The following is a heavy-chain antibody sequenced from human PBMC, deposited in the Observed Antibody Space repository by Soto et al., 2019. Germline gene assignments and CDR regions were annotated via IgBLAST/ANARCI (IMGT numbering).Heavy chain of an antibody. Sequence: GGSLRLSCAASGFTFSSYAMSWVRQAPGKGLEWVSVISYDGSNKYYADSVKGRFTISRDNSKNTLYLQMNSLRAEDTAVYYCAKYKGYCTNGVCYHPPHGMDVWGQGTTVTRLL. J-gene: IGHJ6*02. D-gene: IGHD2-8*01. CDR3: AKYKGYCTNGVCYHPPHGMDV. V-gene: IGHV3-30*04. CDR2: ISYDGSNK. CDR1: GFTFSSYA.